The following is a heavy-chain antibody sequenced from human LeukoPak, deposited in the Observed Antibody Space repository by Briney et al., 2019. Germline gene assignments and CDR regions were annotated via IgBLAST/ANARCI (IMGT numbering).Heavy chain of an antibody. CDR1: GGSISSSSYY. J-gene: IGHJ6*03. CDR2: IYYSGST. D-gene: IGHD3-10*01. V-gene: IGHV4-39*07. CDR3: ARVYYGSGSYYYYYMDV. Sequence: SETLSLTCTVSGGSISSSSYYWGWIRQPPGKGLEWIGSIYYSGSTYYNPSLKSRVTISVDTSKNQFSLKLSSVTAADTAVYYCARVYYGSGSYYYYYMDVWGKGTTVTISS.